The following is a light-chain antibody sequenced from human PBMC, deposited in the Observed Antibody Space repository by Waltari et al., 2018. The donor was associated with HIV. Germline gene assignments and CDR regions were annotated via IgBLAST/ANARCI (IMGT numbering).Light chain of an antibody. CDR1: SSNIGNNY. Sequence: QSVLTQPPSVSAAPGQKVTISCSGSSSNIGNNYVSWYQQLPRTAPKLLIYDSNKRASGIPDRFSGSKSGTSASLGISGLQTGDEADYYCGTWDSSLSAVVFGGGTKLTVI. CDR3: GTWDSSLSAVV. J-gene: IGLJ2*01. CDR2: DSN. V-gene: IGLV1-51*01.